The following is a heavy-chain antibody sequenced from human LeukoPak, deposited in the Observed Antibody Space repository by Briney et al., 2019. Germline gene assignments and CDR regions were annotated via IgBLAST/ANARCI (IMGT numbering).Heavy chain of an antibody. Sequence: GGSLRLSCAASGFTFSSYGMHWVRQAPGKGLEWVAFIRHDGSNKYYADSVKGRFTISRDNSKNTLYLQMNSLRAEDTAVYYCAKDTHVLRFLEWLPDFDYWGQGTLVTVSS. CDR1: GFTFSSYG. CDR2: IRHDGSNK. J-gene: IGHJ4*02. D-gene: IGHD3-3*01. CDR3: AKDTHVLRFLEWLPDFDY. V-gene: IGHV3-30*02.